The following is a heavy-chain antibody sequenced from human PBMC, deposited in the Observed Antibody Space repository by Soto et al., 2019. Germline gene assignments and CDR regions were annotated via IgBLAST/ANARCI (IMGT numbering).Heavy chain of an antibody. CDR2: IKSKTDGGTT. CDR1: GFTFSNAW. J-gene: IGHJ6*03. Sequence: ESGGGLVKPGGSLRLSCAASGFTFSNAWMSWVRQAPGKGLEWVGRIKSKTDGGTTDYAAPVKGRFTISRDDSKNTLYLQMNNLKTEDTAVYYCSTTQPPGYYYYYYMDVWGKGTTVTVSS. V-gene: IGHV3-15*01. CDR3: STTQPPGYYYYYYMDV.